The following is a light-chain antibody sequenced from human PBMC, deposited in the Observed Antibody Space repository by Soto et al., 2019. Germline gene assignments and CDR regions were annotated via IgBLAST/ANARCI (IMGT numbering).Light chain of an antibody. CDR1: SSNIGAGYE. V-gene: IGLV1-40*01. CDR3: QSYDSSLSGYV. Sequence: QSVLTQPPSVSEAPGQRVTISCTGSSSNIGAGYEAHWYQQVPGTAPKLLIYENNNRPSGVPDRFSGSKSGTSASLAITGLKAEDEAEYYCQSYDSSLSGYVFGTGTTLTVL. CDR2: ENN. J-gene: IGLJ1*01.